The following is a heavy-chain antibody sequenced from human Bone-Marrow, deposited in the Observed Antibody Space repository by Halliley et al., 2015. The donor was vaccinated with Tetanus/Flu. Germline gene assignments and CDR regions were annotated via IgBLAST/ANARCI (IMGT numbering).Heavy chain of an antibody. CDR1: GLPFSDYG. D-gene: IGHD4-4*01. Sequence: SLRLSCAASGLPFSDYGFHWVRQAPGKGLEWVAVVSYDGSEKFYADSVKGRLTISRDNSKNTVYLQMSRLRAEDSAVYFCTYHDYSLQFYFRHWGQGTLVTVSS. V-gene: IGHV3-30*03. CDR3: TYHDYSLQFYFRH. CDR2: VSYDGSEK. J-gene: IGHJ4*02.